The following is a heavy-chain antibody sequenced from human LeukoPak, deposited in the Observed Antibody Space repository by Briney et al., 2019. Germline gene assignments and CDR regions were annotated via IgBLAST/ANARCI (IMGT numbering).Heavy chain of an antibody. CDR1: GFTFSSSA. CDR3: AKLDYGDYVLGY. CDR2: ISGSGGST. D-gene: IGHD4-17*01. V-gene: IGHV3-23*01. Sequence: PGGSLRLSCAASGFTFSSSAMSWVRQAPGKGLEWVSAISGSGGSTYYADSVKGRFTISRDNSKNTLYLQMNSLRAEDTAVYYCAKLDYGDYVLGYWGQGTLVTVSS. J-gene: IGHJ4*02.